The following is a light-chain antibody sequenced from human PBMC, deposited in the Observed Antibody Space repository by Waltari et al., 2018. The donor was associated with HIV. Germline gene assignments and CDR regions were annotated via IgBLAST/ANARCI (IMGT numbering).Light chain of an antibody. J-gene: IGKJ1*01. CDR3: QHSYISPWT. CDR2: AAS. Sequence: DIKMTQSPSSLSASIGDRFTITCRASQRISTYLNWYQQKPGKAPHLLIFAASNLQSVVPSRFSGRGSGTDFTLTISSLQPEDFATYYCQHSYISPWTFGQGTKVEI. V-gene: IGKV1-39*01. CDR1: QRISTY.